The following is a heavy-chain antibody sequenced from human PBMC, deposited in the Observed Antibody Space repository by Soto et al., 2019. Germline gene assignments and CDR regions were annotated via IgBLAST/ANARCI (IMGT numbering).Heavy chain of an antibody. Sequence: QVQLVQSGGELRKPGASVKVSCKASGYTFTDNNITWVRQAPGQGLEWMGWINTDTGATRSTQKFQDRVTMTTDTSTSTAYLELTGLRSDDTAIYYCARGGGYAVDFWGQGTLVAVSS. CDR1: GYTFTDNN. CDR3: ARGGGYAVDF. J-gene: IGHJ4*02. CDR2: INTDTGAT. V-gene: IGHV1-18*01. D-gene: IGHD5-12*01.